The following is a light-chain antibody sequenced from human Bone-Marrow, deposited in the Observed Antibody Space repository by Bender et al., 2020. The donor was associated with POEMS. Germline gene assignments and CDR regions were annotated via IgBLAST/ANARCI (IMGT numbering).Light chain of an antibody. V-gene: IGLV2-11*01. CDR1: SSAVGGYNL. J-gene: IGLJ3*02. Sequence: QSALTQPRSVSGSPGQSVTISCTGTSSAVGGYNLVSWYQQHPGKAPKLMIYDVSKRPSGVPDRFSGSKSGNTASLTISGLQAEDEADYYCSSYSSSSTMWLFGGGTKLTVL. CDR3: SSYSSSSTMWL. CDR2: DVS.